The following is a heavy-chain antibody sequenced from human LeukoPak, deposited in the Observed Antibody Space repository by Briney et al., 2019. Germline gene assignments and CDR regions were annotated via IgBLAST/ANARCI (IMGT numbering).Heavy chain of an antibody. CDR1: GYTFTSYY. Sequence: ASVKVSCKASGYTFTSYYMHWVRQAPGQGLEWMGIINPSGGSTSYAQKFQGRVTMTRDTSTSTVYMKLSSLRSEDTAVYYCARQSSGIAAAGNYYYYYYMDVWGKGTTVTISS. J-gene: IGHJ6*03. D-gene: IGHD6-13*01. V-gene: IGHV1-46*01. CDR3: ARQSSGIAAAGNYYYYYYMDV. CDR2: INPSGGST.